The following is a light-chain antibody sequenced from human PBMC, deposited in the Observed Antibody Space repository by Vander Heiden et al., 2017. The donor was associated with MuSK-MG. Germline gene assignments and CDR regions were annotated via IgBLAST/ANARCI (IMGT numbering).Light chain of an antibody. Sequence: SALTQPASVSGSPGPSITISCTGTSSDVGSYNLVSWYQQHPGKAPKLMIYEVSKRPSRVSNRFSGSKSGNTASLTISGLQAEDEADYYCCSYAGSSTFVVFGGGTKLTVL. CDR3: CSYAGSSTFVV. J-gene: IGLJ2*01. CDR1: SSDVGSYNL. V-gene: IGLV2-23*02. CDR2: EVS.